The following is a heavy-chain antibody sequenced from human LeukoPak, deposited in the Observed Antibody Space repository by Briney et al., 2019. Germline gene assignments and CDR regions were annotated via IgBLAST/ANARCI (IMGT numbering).Heavy chain of an antibody. Sequence: PGGSLRLSCAASGFAFNNYVMSWVRQAPGKGLEWVSSISGSGGSTYYTDSVKGRFTISRDNSKNTLYMQMNSLRDEDTAVYYCARTSRGVVDYWGQGTLVTVSS. CDR3: ARTSRGVVDY. V-gene: IGHV3-23*01. CDR2: ISGSGGST. CDR1: GFAFNNYV. J-gene: IGHJ4*02. D-gene: IGHD2-15*01.